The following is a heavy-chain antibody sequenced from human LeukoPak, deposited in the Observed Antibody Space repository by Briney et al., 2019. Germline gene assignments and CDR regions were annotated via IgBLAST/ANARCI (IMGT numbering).Heavy chain of an antibody. CDR3: AKDPPTVMANAFHI. D-gene: IGHD5-18*01. CDR2: INTSGGTT. V-gene: IGHV3-23*01. J-gene: IGHJ3*02. Sequence: GGSLRLSCAASGLTFSSYGMSWVRQAPGKGLEWVSGINTSGGTTYYADSVKGRFTISRDNSKNTLYLQMNSLRADDTAAYYCAKDPPTVMANAFHIWGQGTMVAVSS. CDR1: GLTFSSYG.